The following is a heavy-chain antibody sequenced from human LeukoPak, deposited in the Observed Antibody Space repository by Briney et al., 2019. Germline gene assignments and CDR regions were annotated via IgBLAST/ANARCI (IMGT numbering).Heavy chain of an antibody. D-gene: IGHD5-12*01. CDR1: GYTFTDYY. J-gene: IGHJ5*02. V-gene: IGHV1-2*02. CDR3: ARDAHNGYEFHDWFDP. CDR2: INPNSGGT. Sequence: ASVKVSCTASGYTFTDYYIHWVQQAPGQGLEWMGWINPNSGGTKYAQKFQGRVTMTTDTSISTAYMEMSRLTSDDTAVYYCARDAHNGYEFHDWFDPWGQGALVTVSS.